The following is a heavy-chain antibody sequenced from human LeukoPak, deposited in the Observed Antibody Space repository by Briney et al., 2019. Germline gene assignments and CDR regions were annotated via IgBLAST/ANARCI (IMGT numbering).Heavy chain of an antibody. V-gene: IGHV5-51*01. CDR2: IYPGDSGT. Sequence: GESLKISCKGSGYSFINYWIGWVRPMPGKGLGWMGIIYPGDSGTRYSPSFQGQVTISVDKSITTAYLQWSSLEASDTAMYYCARQRAVAGPDAFDIWGQGTMVTVSS. CDR1: GYSFINYW. D-gene: IGHD6-19*01. CDR3: ARQRAVAGPDAFDI. J-gene: IGHJ3*02.